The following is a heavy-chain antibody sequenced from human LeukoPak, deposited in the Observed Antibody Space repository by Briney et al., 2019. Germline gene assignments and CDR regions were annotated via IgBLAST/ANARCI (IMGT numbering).Heavy chain of an antibody. D-gene: IGHD4-23*01. CDR1: GYTFTSYD. CDR3: VSATGSTVVNLDY. J-gene: IGHJ4*02. V-gene: IGHV1-8*01. Sequence: ASVKVSCKASGYTFTSYDINWVRQATGQGLEWMGWMNPNSGNTGYAQNFQGRVTMTEDTSTDTAYMELSSLRSEDTALYYCVSATGSTVVNLDYWGQGTLVTVSS. CDR2: MNPNSGNT.